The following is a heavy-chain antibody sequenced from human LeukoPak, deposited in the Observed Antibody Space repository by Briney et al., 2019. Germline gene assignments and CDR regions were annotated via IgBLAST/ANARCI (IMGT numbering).Heavy chain of an antibody. CDR2: ISYDGSNK. CDR3: ARDGDPPPFTMVRGVPFDY. CDR1: GFTFSSYA. D-gene: IGHD3-10*01. J-gene: IGHJ4*02. Sequence: GGSLRLSCAASGFTFSSYAMHWVRQAPGKGLEWVAVISYDGSNKYYADSVKGRFTISRDNSKNTLYLQMNSLRAEDTAVYYCARDGDPPPFTMVRGVPFDYWGQGTLVTVSS. V-gene: IGHV3-30-3*01.